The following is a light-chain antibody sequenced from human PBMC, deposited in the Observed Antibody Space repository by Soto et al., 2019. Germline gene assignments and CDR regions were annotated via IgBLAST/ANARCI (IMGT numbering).Light chain of an antibody. V-gene: IGLV1-40*01. CDR3: QSYDSSLSGYV. Sequence: QSVLTQPPSVSGAPGQRVTISCTGSSSNIGAGYDVHWYQQLPGTAPKLLIYGNSNRPSGVPYRFSGSKSGTSASLAITGLQAEDEADYYCQSYDSSLSGYVFGTGTKVNVL. J-gene: IGLJ1*01. CDR1: SSNIGAGYD. CDR2: GNS.